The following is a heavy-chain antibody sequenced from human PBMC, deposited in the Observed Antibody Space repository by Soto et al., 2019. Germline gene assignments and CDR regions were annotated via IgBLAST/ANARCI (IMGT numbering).Heavy chain of an antibody. CDR3: VRRHVSATGIDWFDP. J-gene: IGHJ5*02. CDR1: GYTFTSYG. V-gene: IGHV1-3*01. Sequence: ASVKVSCKASGYTFTSYGIHWVRQAPGQRLEWMGWINAANGDTKYSPKFRGRGTITRDTSASTAYMELSSLRSEDTAVYYCVRRHVSATGIDWFDPWGQGTLVTVSS. D-gene: IGHD6-13*01. CDR2: INAANGDT.